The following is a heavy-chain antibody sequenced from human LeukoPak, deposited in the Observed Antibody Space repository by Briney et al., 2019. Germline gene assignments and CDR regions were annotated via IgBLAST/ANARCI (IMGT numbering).Heavy chain of an antibody. D-gene: IGHD3-16*01. V-gene: IGHV4-4*07. Sequence: SETLSLTCTVSGGSIGPYYWSWLRQPAGKALEWIGRSYTTGSTNYNPSLMSRVTMSLDTSKNQFSLKLSSVTAADTAVYYCARSGGSGFQLDSWGQGTLVTVSS. J-gene: IGHJ4*02. CDR2: SYTTGST. CDR3: ARSGGSGFQLDS. CDR1: GGSIGPYY.